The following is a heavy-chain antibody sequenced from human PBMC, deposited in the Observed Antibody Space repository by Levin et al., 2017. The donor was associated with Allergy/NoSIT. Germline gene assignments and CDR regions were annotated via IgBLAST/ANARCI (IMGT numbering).Heavy chain of an antibody. V-gene: IGHV4-31*03. Sequence: LRLSCTVSGGSINSGGYYWNWIRQHPGKGLESIGYIYYSGDTYYNPSLESRVTRSLDTSRNQFSLKLKSFTAADTAVYYCARRGYSYNDAFNIWGQGTMITVSS. D-gene: IGHD5-18*01. CDR2: IYYSGDT. J-gene: IGHJ3*02. CDR3: ARRGYSYNDAFNI. CDR1: GGSINSGGYY.